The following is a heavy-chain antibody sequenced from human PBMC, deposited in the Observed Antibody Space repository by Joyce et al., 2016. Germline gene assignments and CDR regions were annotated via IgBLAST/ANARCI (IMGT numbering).Heavy chain of an antibody. CDR2: IKNDGTDK. CDR3: ATAVRGSSTSL. D-gene: IGHD3-10*02. J-gene: IGHJ4*02. CDR1: GFTFSNYW. Sequence: EVQLVESGGGLVQPGGSLRLSCAASGFTFSNYWMRWVRQAAGKGRESVANIKNDGTDKYYGDSVRGRFTISRDNAKNSLYLQMTGLRVEDTAVYYCATAVRGSSTSLWGQGTPVTVSS. V-gene: IGHV3-7*03.